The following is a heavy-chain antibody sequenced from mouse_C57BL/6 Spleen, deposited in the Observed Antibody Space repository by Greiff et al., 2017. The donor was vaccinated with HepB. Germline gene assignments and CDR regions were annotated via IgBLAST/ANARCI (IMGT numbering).Heavy chain of an antibody. CDR3: TRGDGLITTVAPDFDY. Sequence: QVQLQQSGAELVRPGASVTLSCKASGYTFTDYEMHWVKQTPVHGLEWIGAIDPETGGTAYNQKFKGKAILTADKSSSTAYMELRSLTSEDSAVYYCTRGDGLITTVAPDFDYWGQGTTLTVSS. CDR1: GYTFTDYE. J-gene: IGHJ2*01. CDR2: IDPETGGT. V-gene: IGHV1-15*01. D-gene: IGHD1-1*01.